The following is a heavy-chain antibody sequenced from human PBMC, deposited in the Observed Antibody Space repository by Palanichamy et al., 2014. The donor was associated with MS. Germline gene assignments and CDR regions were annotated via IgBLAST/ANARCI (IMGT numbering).Heavy chain of an antibody. CDR3: ARELRFLEWLSPRDYYYYMDV. CDR1: GYTLTSYA. D-gene: IGHD3-3*01. Sequence: QVQLVQSGSELKKPGASVKVSCKASGYTLTSYAMNWVRQAPGQGLEWMGWINTNTGNPTYAQGFTGRFVFSLDTSVSTAYLQISSLKAEDTAVYYCARELRFLEWLSPRDYYYYMDVWGKGTTVTVSS. J-gene: IGHJ6*03. CDR2: INTNTGNP. V-gene: IGHV7-4-1*02.